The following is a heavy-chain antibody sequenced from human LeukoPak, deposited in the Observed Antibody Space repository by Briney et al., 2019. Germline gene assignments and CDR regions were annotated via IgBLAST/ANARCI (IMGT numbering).Heavy chain of an antibody. CDR1: GYTFTSYD. Sequence: ASVKVSCKASGYTFTSYDINWVRQATGQGLEWMGWMNPNSGNTGYAQKFQGRVTMTRNTSISTAYMELSSLRSEDTAVYYCARGRPVVVPAATQPPPPDAFDIWGQGTMVTVSS. CDR3: ARGRPVVVPAATQPPPPDAFDI. J-gene: IGHJ3*02. CDR2: MNPNSGNT. D-gene: IGHD2-2*01. V-gene: IGHV1-8*01.